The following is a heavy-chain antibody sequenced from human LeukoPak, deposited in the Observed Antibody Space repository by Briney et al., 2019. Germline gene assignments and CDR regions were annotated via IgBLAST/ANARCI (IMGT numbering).Heavy chain of an antibody. J-gene: IGHJ4*02. V-gene: IGHV3-53*01. CDR3: ARDHDYLDY. Sequence: TGGSLRLSCAASGLTVSSNYMSWVRQAPGKGLEWVSVIYTGGSTYYADSVKGRFTISRDNSKNTLCLQMNSLRAEDTAVYYCARDHDYLDYWGQGTLVTVSS. CDR1: GLTVSSNY. CDR2: IYTGGST.